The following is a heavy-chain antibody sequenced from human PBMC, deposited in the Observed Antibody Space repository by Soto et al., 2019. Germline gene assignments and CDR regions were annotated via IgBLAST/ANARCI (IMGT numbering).Heavy chain of an antibody. V-gene: IGHV3-23*01. CDR2: IGSTGTTT. J-gene: IGHJ3*01. CDR1: GFTFNIYD. D-gene: IGHD3-9*01. CDR3: ATVARYDDFDV. Sequence: QLLGSGGGLVQPGGSLRLSCEASGFTFNIYDMTWVRQAPGKGLEWVSNIGSTGTTTYYADSVKGRFAISRDNSKSTLYLQMNSLRAEDTAVYYCATVARYDDFDVWGQGTMVTVSS.